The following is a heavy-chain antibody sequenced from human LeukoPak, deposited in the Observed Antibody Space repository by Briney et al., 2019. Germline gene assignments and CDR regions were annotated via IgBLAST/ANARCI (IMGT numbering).Heavy chain of an antibody. J-gene: IGHJ4*02. V-gene: IGHV3-21*01. CDR1: GFNFSTVS. CDR2: ISYSSTFI. D-gene: IGHD5-24*01. CDR3: ARGGDGYNSYLDF. Sequence: GGSLRLSCEGSGFNFSTVSLNWVRQAPGRGLEWVASISYSSTFIDYADSVRGRFTISRDNAHNSVYLQMNSLRDDDTAAYFCARGGDGYNSYLDFWGQGTLVTVSS.